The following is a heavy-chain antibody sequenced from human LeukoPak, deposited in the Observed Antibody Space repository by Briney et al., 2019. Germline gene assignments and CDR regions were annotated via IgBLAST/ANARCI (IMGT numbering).Heavy chain of an antibody. CDR3: AKVTGIAVAGTYDY. D-gene: IGHD6-19*01. V-gene: IGHV3-30*18. CDR2: ISYDGSNK. Sequence: TGGSLRLSCAASGFTFSSYGMHWVRQAPGKGLEWVAVISYDGSNKYYADSVKGRFTISRDNSKNTLYLQMNSLRAEDTALYYCAKVTGIAVAGTYDYWGQGTLVTVSS. CDR1: GFTFSSYG. J-gene: IGHJ4*02.